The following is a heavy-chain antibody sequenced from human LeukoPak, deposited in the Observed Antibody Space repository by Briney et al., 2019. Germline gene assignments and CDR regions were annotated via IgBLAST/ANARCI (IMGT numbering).Heavy chain of an antibody. Sequence: GGSLRLSCAASGFTFSSYSMNWVRQAPGKGLEWVSSISSSSSHIYYADSVKGRFTISRDNAKNSLYLQMNSLRAEDTAVYYCARDGYDSSGYYSHFDYWGQGTLVTVSS. CDR1: GFTFSSYS. CDR2: ISSSSSHI. J-gene: IGHJ4*02. D-gene: IGHD3-22*01. CDR3: ARDGYDSSGYYSHFDY. V-gene: IGHV3-21*01.